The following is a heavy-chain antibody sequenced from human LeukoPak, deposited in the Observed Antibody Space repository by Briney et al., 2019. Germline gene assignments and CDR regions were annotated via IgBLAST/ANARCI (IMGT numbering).Heavy chain of an antibody. CDR3: ARGLVYSDYYWFFDL. CDR2: ISAYNGNA. J-gene: IGHJ2*01. D-gene: IGHD4-11*01. CDR1: GYTITYYG. V-gene: IGHV1-18*04. Sequence: ASVKVSCKASGYTITYYGFTWVRQAPGQGLEWMGWISAYNGNASYAQKFQGRGTMTTDTSTTTAFMELRSLRSDDTAVYYCARGLVYSDYYWFFDLWGRGTLITVSS.